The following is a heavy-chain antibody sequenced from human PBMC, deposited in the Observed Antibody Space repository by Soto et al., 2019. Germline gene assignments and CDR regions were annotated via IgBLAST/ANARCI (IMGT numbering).Heavy chain of an antibody. CDR3: ARERIGAIFGVVIGSHAYDY. CDR1: GFTFSSYW. D-gene: IGHD3-3*01. Sequence: EVQLVESGGGLVQPGGSLRLSCAASGFTFSSYWMSWVRQAPGKGLEWVANIKQDGSEKYYVDSVKGRFTISRDNAKNSLYLQMNSLRAEDTAVYYCARERIGAIFGVVIGSHAYDYWGPGTLVTVSS. V-gene: IGHV3-7*01. J-gene: IGHJ4*02. CDR2: IKQDGSEK.